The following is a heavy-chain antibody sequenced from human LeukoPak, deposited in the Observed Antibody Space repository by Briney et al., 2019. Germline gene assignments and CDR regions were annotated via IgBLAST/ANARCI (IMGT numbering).Heavy chain of an antibody. CDR3: ARDYSSRWYGIDY. V-gene: IGHV3-30*02. D-gene: IGHD6-13*01. J-gene: IGHJ4*02. CDR2: IRYDGSNK. CDR1: GFTFSNYG. Sequence: GGSLRLSCAASGFTFSNYGMHWVRQAPGKGLEWVAFIRYDGSNKYYADSVKGRFTISRDNSKNTLYLQMNSLRAEDTAVYYCARDYSSRWYGIDYWGQGTLVTVS.